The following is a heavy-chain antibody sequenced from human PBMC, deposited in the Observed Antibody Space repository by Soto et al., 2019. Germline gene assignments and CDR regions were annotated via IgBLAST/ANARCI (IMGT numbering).Heavy chain of an antibody. V-gene: IGHV4-31*03. J-gene: IGHJ4*02. D-gene: IGHD3-9*01. Sequence: TLSRSCTVSGGSISSVGHYWTWIRQPPGKGLEWIGSIYHTGSTYYSPSLRSRLTISVDTSKSQFSLRLNSVTAADTAVYYCARATGTLRSRNCDYWGQGTLVTVSS. CDR2: IYHTGST. CDR3: ARATGTLRSRNCDY. CDR1: GGSISSVGHY.